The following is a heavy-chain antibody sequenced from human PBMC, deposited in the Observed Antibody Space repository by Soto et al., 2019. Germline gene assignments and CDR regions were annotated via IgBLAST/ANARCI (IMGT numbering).Heavy chain of an antibody. J-gene: IGHJ3*02. CDR3: ARAQHIVVVNDHDDSCDI. Sequence: QVQLQESVPGLVKPSETLSLTCTVSGRSVSSGSYYWSWIRQPPGKGLECIGYIYYSGRTNYNHSLKSRVNLTVDKSKNQSSLKLSSVTAADTAVYDCARAQHIVVVNDHDDSCDIWGQGTMVTVSS. V-gene: IGHV4-61*01. CDR2: IYYSGRT. D-gene: IGHD2-21*01. CDR1: GRSVSSGSYY.